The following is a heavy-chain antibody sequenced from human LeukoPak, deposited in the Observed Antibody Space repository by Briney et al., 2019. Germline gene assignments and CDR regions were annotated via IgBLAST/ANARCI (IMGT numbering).Heavy chain of an antibody. CDR1: GFTFSSYA. Sequence: GGSLRLSCAASGFTFSSYAMSWVRQAPGKGLEWVSAISGSGGSTYYADSVKGRFTISRDNSKNTLYLQMNSLRAEDTAVYYCAAQLRFLEWLPSDYWGQGTLVTVSS. V-gene: IGHV3-23*01. CDR2: ISGSGGST. D-gene: IGHD3-3*01. CDR3: AAQLRFLEWLPSDY. J-gene: IGHJ4*02.